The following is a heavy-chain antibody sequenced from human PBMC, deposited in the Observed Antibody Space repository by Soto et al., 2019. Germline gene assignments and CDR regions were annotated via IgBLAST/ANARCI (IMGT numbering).Heavy chain of an antibody. D-gene: IGHD6-6*01. CDR3: ARGMGRAARDACDI. CDR1: GFTFSSYS. V-gene: IGHV3-21*01. Sequence: GGSLRLSCAASGFTFSSYSMNWVRQAPGKGLEWVASISSSSSYIYYADSVKGPFTISRDNAKNSLYLQMNSLRAEDTAVYYCARGMGRAARDACDIWGQGTMVTVSS. CDR2: ISSSSSYI. J-gene: IGHJ3*02.